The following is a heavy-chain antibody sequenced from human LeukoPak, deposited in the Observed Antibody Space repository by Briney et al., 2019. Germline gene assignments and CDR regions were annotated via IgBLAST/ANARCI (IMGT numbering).Heavy chain of an antibody. D-gene: IGHD5-12*01. V-gene: IGHV3-30*04. J-gene: IGHJ6*03. CDR2: ISYEGSNK. Sequence: SCKASGGTFSSYTMHWVRQAPGKGLEWVAVISYEGSNKYYTDSVKGRFTISRDNSKNTLNLQMHSLRAEDTAVYYCARDGGYDPWGLDYNYHMDVWGKGTTVTVSS. CDR1: GGTFSSYT. CDR3: ARDGGYDPWGLDYNYHMDV.